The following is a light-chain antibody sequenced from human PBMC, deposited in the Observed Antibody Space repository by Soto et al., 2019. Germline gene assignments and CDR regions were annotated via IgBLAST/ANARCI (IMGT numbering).Light chain of an antibody. CDR1: SSNIGSNT. V-gene: IGLV1-44*01. CDR2: SNN. Sequence: QSVLTQPPSASGTPGQRVTISCSGSSSNIGSNTVNWYQQLPGTAPKLLIFSNNQRPSGVPERFSGSKSGTSGSLAISGLRSDDEADYYCAAWDDSLDGYVFGTGTKVTVL. CDR3: AAWDDSLDGYV. J-gene: IGLJ1*01.